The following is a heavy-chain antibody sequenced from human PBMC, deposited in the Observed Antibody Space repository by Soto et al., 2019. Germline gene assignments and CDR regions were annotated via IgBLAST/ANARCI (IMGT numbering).Heavy chain of an antibody. V-gene: IGHV4-59*01. CDR2: IYHSGST. Sequence: SETLSLTCTVSGGSMSNYYWSWMRQPPGKGLEWIGYIYHSGSTNYNPSLKSRVTISIDTSKNQFSLKLRSVTAADTAVYYCARYDFWSGHPSSNWFDPWGQGTLVTVSS. D-gene: IGHD3-3*01. CDR1: GGSMSNYY. J-gene: IGHJ5*02. CDR3: ARYDFWSGHPSSNWFDP.